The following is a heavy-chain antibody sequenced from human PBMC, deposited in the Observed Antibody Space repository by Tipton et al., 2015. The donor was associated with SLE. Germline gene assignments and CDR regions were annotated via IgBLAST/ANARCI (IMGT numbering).Heavy chain of an antibody. Sequence: SLRLSCAASGFIFSSYWMHWVRQSPGKGLVWVARISEDGRSTSYADSVKDRFTVSRDNAKKTLYLQMNSLRAEDTAVYSCGRGGLEPVDYWGQGTLVTVSS. D-gene: IGHD1-1*01. CDR3: GRGGLEPVDY. CDR1: GFIFSSYW. J-gene: IGHJ4*02. CDR2: ISEDGRST. V-gene: IGHV3-74*01.